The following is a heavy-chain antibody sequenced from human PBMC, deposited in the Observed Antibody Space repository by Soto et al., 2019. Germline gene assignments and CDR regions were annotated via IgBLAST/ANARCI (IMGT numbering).Heavy chain of an antibody. V-gene: IGHV1-46*01. J-gene: IGHJ6*02. D-gene: IGHD2-2*01. CDR3: ARGREPGYYGMDV. CDR2: INPSGVST. Sequence: ASVKVSCKASGYTFTSYYMHWVRQAPGQGLEWMGIINPSGVSTSYAQKFQGRVTMTRDTSTSTVYMELSSLRSEDTAMNYCARGREPGYYGMDVWGQGTTVTVSS. CDR1: GYTFTSYY.